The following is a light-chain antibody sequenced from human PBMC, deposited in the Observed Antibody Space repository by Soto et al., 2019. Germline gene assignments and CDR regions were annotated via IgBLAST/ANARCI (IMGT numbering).Light chain of an antibody. V-gene: IGKV1-5*01. CDR3: QQYDSYSPT. Sequence: EIQMTQSPSTLSASVGDRVTLTCRASQTINTWLAWYQQKPGKPPKLLIFDASTVASGVPSRFSGSGAGTEFTLTISIQQPHDFATYHCQQYDSYSPTFGQGTEVEIK. J-gene: IGKJ1*01. CDR2: DAS. CDR1: QTINTW.